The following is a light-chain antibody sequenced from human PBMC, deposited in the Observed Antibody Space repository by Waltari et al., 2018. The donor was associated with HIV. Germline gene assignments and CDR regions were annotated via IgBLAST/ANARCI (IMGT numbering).Light chain of an antibody. J-gene: IGKJ3*01. CDR1: QSISSY. CDR3: QQSYSTLGA. CDR2: AAS. V-gene: IGKV1-39*01. Sequence: DIQMTPSPSSLSASVGDRVTITYRASQSISSYLNWYQQKPGKAPKLLSYAASSLQSGVPSRFSGSGSGTDFTLTISSLQPEDFATYYCQQSYSTLGAFGPGTKVDIK.